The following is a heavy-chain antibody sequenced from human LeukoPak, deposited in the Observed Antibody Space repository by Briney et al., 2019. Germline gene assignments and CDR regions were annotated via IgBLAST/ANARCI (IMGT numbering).Heavy chain of an antibody. CDR1: GYTFTGYC. J-gene: IGHJ4*02. V-gene: IGHV1-2*02. CDR2: INPNSGGT. Sequence: ASVKVSCKASGYTFTGYCMHWVRQAPGQGLEWMGWINPNSGGTNYAQKFQGRVTMTRDTSISTAYMELSRLRSDDTAVYYCARVLREENDYVWESRIDLYYFDYWGQGTLVTVSS. D-gene: IGHD3-16*01. CDR3: ARVLREENDYVWESRIDLYYFDY.